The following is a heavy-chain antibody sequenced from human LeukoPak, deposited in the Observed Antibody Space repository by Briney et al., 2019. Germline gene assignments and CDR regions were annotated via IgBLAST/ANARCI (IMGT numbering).Heavy chain of an antibody. CDR3: AREVTTVD. J-gene: IGHJ4*02. Sequence: GGPLRLSCAASGFTFSSYWMTWVRQAPGKGMEWVANIKQDGSEKNYVDSVKGRFTISRDNAKNSLYLQMNSLRAEDTAVYYCAREVTTVDWGQGTLVTVSS. D-gene: IGHD4-11*01. CDR2: IKQDGSEK. CDR1: GFTFSSYW. V-gene: IGHV3-7*01.